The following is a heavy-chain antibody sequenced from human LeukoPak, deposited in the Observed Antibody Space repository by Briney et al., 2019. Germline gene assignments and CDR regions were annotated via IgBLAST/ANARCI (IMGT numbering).Heavy chain of an antibody. D-gene: IGHD6-19*01. CDR1: GYSFTSYW. CDR2: IYPGDSDT. V-gene: IGHV5-51*01. CDR3: ARHIRYSSGWYYFDY. Sequence: GESLKISCKGSGYSFTSYWIGWVRQLPGKGLEWMGIIYPGDSDTRYSPSFQGQVTISGDKSISTAYLQWSSLKASDTAMYYCARHIRYSSGWYYFDYWGQGTLVTVSS. J-gene: IGHJ4*02.